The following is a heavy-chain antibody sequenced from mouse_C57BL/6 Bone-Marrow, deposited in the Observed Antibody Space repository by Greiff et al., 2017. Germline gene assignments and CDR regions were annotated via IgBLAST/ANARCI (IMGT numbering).Heavy chain of an antibody. Sequence: VKLMESGPGLVQPSQSLSITCTVSGFSLTSYGVHWVRQSPGKGLEWLGVIWRGGSTDYNAAFMSRLSITKDNSKSQVFFKMNSLQADDTAIYYCATYGPPWYFDVWGTGTTVTVSS. CDR1: GFSLTSYG. D-gene: IGHD1-1*02. CDR2: IWRGGST. CDR3: ATYGPPWYFDV. V-gene: IGHV2-5*01. J-gene: IGHJ1*03.